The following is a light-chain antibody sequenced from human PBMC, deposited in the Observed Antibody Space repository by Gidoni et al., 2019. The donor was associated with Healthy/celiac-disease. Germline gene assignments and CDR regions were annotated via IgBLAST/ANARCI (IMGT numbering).Light chain of an antibody. CDR3: QQSYSTPCT. CDR2: AAS. Sequence: DIQITQSPSSLSASVGDRVTITCRASQSISSYLNWYQQKPGKAPKLLIYAASSLQSGVPSRFSGSGSGTDFTLTISSLQPEDFATYYCQQSYSTPCTFGKGTRLEIK. V-gene: IGKV1-39*01. CDR1: QSISSY. J-gene: IGKJ5*01.